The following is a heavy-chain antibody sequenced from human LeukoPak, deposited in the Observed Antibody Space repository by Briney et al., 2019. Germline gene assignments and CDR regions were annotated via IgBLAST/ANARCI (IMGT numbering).Heavy chain of an antibody. Sequence: GGSLRLSCAASGFTFSRYGMSWVRQAPGKGLEWVSAISGSGGSTYYADSVKGRFTISSDNSKNTLYLQMNSLRVEDTAVYYCTTDSYSGSYFGGQGTLVTVSS. CDR1: GFTFSRYG. J-gene: IGHJ4*02. D-gene: IGHD1-26*01. CDR3: TTDSYSGSYF. CDR2: ISGSGGST. V-gene: IGHV3-23*01.